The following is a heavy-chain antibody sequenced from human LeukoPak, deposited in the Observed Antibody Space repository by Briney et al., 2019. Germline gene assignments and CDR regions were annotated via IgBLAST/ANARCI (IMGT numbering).Heavy chain of an antibody. CDR2: ISGSGGST. J-gene: IGHJ4*02. CDR3: AKRGSGWAIDY. V-gene: IGHV3-23*01. D-gene: IGHD6-19*01. CDR1: GGSVSSISY. Sequence: ETLSLTCTVSGGSVSSISYYWTWIRQSPGKGLEWVSAISGSGGSTYYADSVKGRFTISRDNSKNTLYLQMNSLRAEGTAVYYCAKRGSGWAIDYWGQGTLVTVSS.